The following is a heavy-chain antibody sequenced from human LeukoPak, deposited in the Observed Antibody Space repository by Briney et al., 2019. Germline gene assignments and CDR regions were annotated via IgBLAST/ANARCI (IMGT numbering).Heavy chain of an antibody. D-gene: IGHD3-10*01. CDR3: AKDLGGEGGSGFPGY. Sequence: PGGSLRLSCAASGFTFVSYAMSWVRQVPGKGLEWVSAISGSGSDTYYADSVKGRFTISRDNSKSTLYLQMNSLRAEDTAIYYCAKDLGGEGGSGFPGYWGRGTLVTVS. J-gene: IGHJ4*02. V-gene: IGHV3-23*01. CDR2: ISGSGSDT. CDR1: GFTFVSYA.